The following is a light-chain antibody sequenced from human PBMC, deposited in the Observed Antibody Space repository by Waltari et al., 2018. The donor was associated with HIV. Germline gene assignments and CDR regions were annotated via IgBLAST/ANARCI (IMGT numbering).Light chain of an antibody. CDR1: RSDIGAYNY. CDR2: EVS. CDR3: SSYTSSSTPWV. V-gene: IGLV2-14*01. Sequence: QSALAQPASVSGSPGQSITFSCTGTRSDIGAYNYVSWYQKHPGKAPKLMIYEVSNRPSGVSNRFSGSKSGNTASLTISGLQAEDEADYYCSSYTSSSTPWVFGGGTKLTVL. J-gene: IGLJ3*02.